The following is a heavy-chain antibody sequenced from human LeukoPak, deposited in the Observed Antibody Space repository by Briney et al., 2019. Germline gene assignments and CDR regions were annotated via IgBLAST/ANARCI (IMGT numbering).Heavy chain of an antibody. CDR1: GYTFITHG. CDR2: ISAYNGNT. D-gene: IGHD3-9*01. CDR3: ARGRLRYLDWTRAYSDY. Sequence: ASVKVSCKASGYTFITHGLTWVRQAPGQGLEWMGWISAYNGNTIYAQTLQDRLTMTTDTSTSTTYMELRSLRSDDTAVYYCARGRLRYLDWTRAYSDYWGQGTLVTVSS. V-gene: IGHV1-18*01. J-gene: IGHJ4*02.